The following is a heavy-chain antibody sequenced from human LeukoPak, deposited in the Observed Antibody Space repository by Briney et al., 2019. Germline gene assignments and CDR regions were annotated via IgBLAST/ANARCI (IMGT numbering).Heavy chain of an antibody. Sequence: GGSLRLSCAASGFTFSSYWMSWVCQAPGKGLEWMANIKQDGSEKYYVDSVRGRFTISRDNAKNTLYLQMSSLRAEDTAVYYCARDRYSYGDFRGQGTLVTVSS. D-gene: IGHD5-18*01. CDR2: IKQDGSEK. J-gene: IGHJ4*02. CDR1: GFTFSSYW. CDR3: ARDRYSYGDF. V-gene: IGHV3-7*01.